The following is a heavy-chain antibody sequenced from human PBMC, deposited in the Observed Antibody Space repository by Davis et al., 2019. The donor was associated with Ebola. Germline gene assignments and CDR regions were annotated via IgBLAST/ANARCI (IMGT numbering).Heavy chain of an antibody. D-gene: IGHD2-2*02. J-gene: IGHJ6*02. CDR1: GCPTSSSSYY. CDR3: ARGPRQYCSSTSCYTDYYYGMDV. CDR2: FYYSGST. Sequence: MPSDLLSSTFTAPGCPTSSSSYYWGWIRQPPGKGLEWIGSFYYSGSTYYNPSLKSRVTLSVDTSKNQFSLKLSSVTAADTAVYYCARGPRQYCSSTSCYTDYYYGMDVWGQGTTVTVSS. V-gene: IGHV4-39*07.